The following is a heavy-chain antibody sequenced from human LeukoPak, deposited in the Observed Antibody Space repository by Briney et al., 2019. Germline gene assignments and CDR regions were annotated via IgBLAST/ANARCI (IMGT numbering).Heavy chain of an antibody. Sequence: PSETLSLTCIVSGDSISNYYWSWIRQPAGKGLEWIGRIYTSGSTNYNPSLKSRVTISVDTSKNQFSLKLSSVTAADTAVYYCASARIAAAGTGVDYWGQGTLVTVSS. D-gene: IGHD6-13*01. CDR2: IYTSGST. CDR1: GDSISNYY. CDR3: ASARIAAAGTGVDY. J-gene: IGHJ4*02. V-gene: IGHV4-4*07.